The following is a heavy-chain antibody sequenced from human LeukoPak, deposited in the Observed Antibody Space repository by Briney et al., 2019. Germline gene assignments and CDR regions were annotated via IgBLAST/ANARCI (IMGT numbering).Heavy chain of an antibody. V-gene: IGHV3-7*01. CDR1: GFTFSSYW. Sequence: GGSLRLSCAASGFTFSSYWMSWVRQAPGKGLEGVAKIKQDGGQKFYVDSVKGRFSISRDNSKNSLYLQMNSLRAEDTAVYYCARDGDYNWNYKSGFDYWGQGTLVTVSS. J-gene: IGHJ4*02. CDR3: ARDGDYNWNYKSGFDY. D-gene: IGHD1-7*01. CDR2: IKQDGGQK.